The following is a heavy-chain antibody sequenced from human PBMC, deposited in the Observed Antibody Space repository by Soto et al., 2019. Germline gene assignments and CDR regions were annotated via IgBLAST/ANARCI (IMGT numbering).Heavy chain of an antibody. J-gene: IGHJ4*02. V-gene: IGHV1-3*01. CDR2: INAGNGNT. CDR3: AREQEQLWFDY. Sequence: QVQLVQSGAEVKKPGASVKVSCKASGYTFTSYAMHWVRQAPGQRLEWMGWINAGNGNTKYSQKFQGRVTITRDTSASTAYMELRSLRSEDTAVYYCAREQEQLWFDYWGQGTLVTVSS. D-gene: IGHD5-18*01. CDR1: GYTFTSYA.